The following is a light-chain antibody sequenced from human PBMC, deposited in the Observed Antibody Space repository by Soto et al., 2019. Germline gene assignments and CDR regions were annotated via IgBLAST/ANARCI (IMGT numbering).Light chain of an antibody. CDR3: QQYGLSPWT. V-gene: IGKV3-20*01. J-gene: IGKJ1*01. Sequence: DIVLTQSPGTLSLSPGERATLSCRASQSISSSYLAWYQQRPGQAPRLLIYGASSRATGIPDRFSGSGSGTDFTLIISRLEPEDFAVYYCQQYGLSPWTFGQGTKGEI. CDR1: QSISSSY. CDR2: GAS.